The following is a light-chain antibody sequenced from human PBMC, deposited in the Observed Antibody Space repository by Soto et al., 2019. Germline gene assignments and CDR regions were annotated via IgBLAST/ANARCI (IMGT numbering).Light chain of an antibody. CDR2: ETS. CDR1: QSVSSSY. J-gene: IGKJ5*01. CDR3: QQYGSSPIT. V-gene: IGKV3-20*01. Sequence: EIVLPPSPGTLSLSPWEIATLSCRSSQSVSSSYLAWYQQKPGQAPRLLIYETSSRATGIPDRFSGRGSGTDFTLTISRLEPEDFAVYYCQQYGSSPITFGQGTRLEIK.